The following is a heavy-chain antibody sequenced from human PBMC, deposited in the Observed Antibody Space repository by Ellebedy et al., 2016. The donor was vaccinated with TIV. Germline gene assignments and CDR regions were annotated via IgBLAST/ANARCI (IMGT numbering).Heavy chain of an antibody. CDR1: EFSFSSYT. CDR2: ISSSSSYI. J-gene: IGHJ5*02. V-gene: IGHV3-21*01. Sequence: GESLKISCAASEFSFSSYTMNWVRQAPGKGLEWVSSISSSSSYISYADSVKGRFTISRDNAKNSLYLQMNSLRAEDTAVYYCARVKSWGQGTLVTVSS. CDR3: ARVKS.